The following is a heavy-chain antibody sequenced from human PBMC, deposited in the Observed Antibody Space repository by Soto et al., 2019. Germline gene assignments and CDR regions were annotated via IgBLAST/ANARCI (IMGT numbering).Heavy chain of an antibody. CDR2: ISYDGSNK. CDR3: AKAGVTIFGVARY. J-gene: IGHJ4*02. Sequence: PGGSLRLSFAASGFTFSSYGMHWVRQAPGKGLEWVAVISYDGSNKYYADSVKGRFTIPRDNSKNTLYLQMNSLRAEDTAVYYCAKAGVTIFGVARYWGQGTLVTVSS. D-gene: IGHD3-3*01. V-gene: IGHV3-30*18. CDR1: GFTFSSYG.